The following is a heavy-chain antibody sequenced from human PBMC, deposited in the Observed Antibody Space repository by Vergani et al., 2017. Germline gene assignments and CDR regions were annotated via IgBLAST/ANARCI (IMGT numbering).Heavy chain of an antibody. D-gene: IGHD3-3*01. Sequence: QVQLQESGPGLVKPSQTLSLTCTVSGGSISSGSYYWSWIRQPAGKGLEWIGRIYTSGSTKYNPSLKSRVTISVDTSKNQFSLKLSSVTAADTAVYYCARDFPVGVSIFGVVTYAFDIWGQGTMVTVSS. CDR1: GGSISSGSYY. V-gene: IGHV4-61*02. CDR2: IYTSGST. CDR3: ARDFPVGVSIFGVVTYAFDI. J-gene: IGHJ3*02.